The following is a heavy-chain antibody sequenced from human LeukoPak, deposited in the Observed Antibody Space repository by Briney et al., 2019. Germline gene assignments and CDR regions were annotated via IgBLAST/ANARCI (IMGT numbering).Heavy chain of an antibody. D-gene: IGHD3-22*01. CDR1: GGSISSYY. V-gene: IGHV4-59*01. CDR2: IYYSGST. Sequence: SETLSLTCTVSGGSISSYYWGWIRQPPGKGLEWIGYIYYSGSTNYNPSLKSRVTISVDTSKNQFSLKLSSVTAADTAVYYCARYLSGYYHYFDYWGQGTLVTVSS. J-gene: IGHJ4*02. CDR3: ARYLSGYYHYFDY.